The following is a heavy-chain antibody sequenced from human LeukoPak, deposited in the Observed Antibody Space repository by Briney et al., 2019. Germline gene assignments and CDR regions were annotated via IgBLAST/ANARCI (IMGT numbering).Heavy chain of an antibody. CDR3: ARSGQGDVYHLDY. CDR2: IYYSGST. V-gene: IGHV4-59*01. D-gene: IGHD2-2*02. Sequence: SETLSLTCTVSGGSISSYYWSWIRQPPGKGLEWIGYIYYSGSTNYNPSLKSRVTISVDTSKNQFSLKLSSVTAADTAVYYCARSGQGDVYHLDYWGQGTLVTVSS. CDR1: GGSISSYY. J-gene: IGHJ4*02.